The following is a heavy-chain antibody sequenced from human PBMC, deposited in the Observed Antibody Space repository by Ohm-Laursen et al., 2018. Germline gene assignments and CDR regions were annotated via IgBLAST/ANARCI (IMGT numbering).Heavy chain of an antibody. CDR2: INHSGST. J-gene: IGHJ4*02. CDR3: ASYHGRTVITTHYFDS. V-gene: IGHV4-34*01. Sequence: TLSLTCAVYGGSFNGYYWSWIRQPPGKGLEWIGEINHSGSTKYNPSLKSRVTISVDTSKNQSSLKLSSVTAADTAVHYCASYHGRTVITTHYFDSWGQGTLVTVSS. CDR1: GGSFNGYY. D-gene: IGHD4-17*01.